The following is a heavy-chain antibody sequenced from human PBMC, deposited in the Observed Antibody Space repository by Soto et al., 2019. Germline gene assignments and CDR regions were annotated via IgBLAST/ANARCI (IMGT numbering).Heavy chain of an antibody. CDR1: GFTFSSYG. CDR2: ISYDGSNK. D-gene: IGHD2-15*01. Sequence: GGSLRLSCAASGFTFSSYGMHWVRQAPGKGLEWVAVISYDGSNKYYADSVKGRFTISRDNSKNTLYLQMNSLRAEDTAVYYCAKVAWRLHDSWADPWGQGTLVTVSS. J-gene: IGHJ5*02. V-gene: IGHV3-30*18. CDR3: AKVAWRLHDSWADP.